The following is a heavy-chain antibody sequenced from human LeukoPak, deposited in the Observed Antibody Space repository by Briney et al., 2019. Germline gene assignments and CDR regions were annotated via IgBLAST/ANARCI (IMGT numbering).Heavy chain of an antibody. J-gene: IGHJ6*02. D-gene: IGHD2-2*01. V-gene: IGHV4-34*01. CDR1: GGSFSGYY. CDR2: INHSGST. CDR3: ARSREDYYYYGMDV. Sequence: PSETLSLTCAVYGGSFSGYYWSWIRQPPGKGLEWIGEINHSGSTNYNPSLKSRVTISEDTSKNQFSLKLSSVTAADTAVYYCARSREDYYYYGMDVWGQGTTVTVSS.